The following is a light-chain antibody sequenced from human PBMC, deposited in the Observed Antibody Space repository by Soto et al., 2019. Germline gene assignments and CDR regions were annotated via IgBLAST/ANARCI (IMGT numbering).Light chain of an antibody. V-gene: IGKV3-11*01. CDR1: QSVSSY. CDR2: DAS. Sequence: EIELTQSPATLSLSPGERATLSCRASQSVSSYLAWYQQKPGQAPRLLIYDASNTATGIPARFSGSGSGTDFTLTISSLEPEDFAVYYCQQRSNWPRTFGQGTKLEIK. J-gene: IGKJ2*01. CDR3: QQRSNWPRT.